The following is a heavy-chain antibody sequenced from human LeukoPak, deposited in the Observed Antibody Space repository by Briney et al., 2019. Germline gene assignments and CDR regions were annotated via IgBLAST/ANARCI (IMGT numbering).Heavy chain of an antibody. CDR3: ARDYYDSSGYYYVFDY. Sequence: ASVKVSCKASSYTFTSYGISWVRQAPGQGLEWMGWINPNSGGTNYAQKFQGRVTMTRDTSISTAYMELSRLRSDDTAVYYCARDYYDSSGYYYVFDYWGQGTLVTVSS. CDR1: SYTFTSYG. CDR2: INPNSGGT. J-gene: IGHJ4*02. D-gene: IGHD3-22*01. V-gene: IGHV1-2*02.